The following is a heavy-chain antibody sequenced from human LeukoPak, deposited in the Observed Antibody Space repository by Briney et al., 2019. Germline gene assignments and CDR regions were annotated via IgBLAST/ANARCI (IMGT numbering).Heavy chain of an antibody. CDR2: ISSSSSTI. V-gene: IGHV3-48*01. CDR1: GFTFSSYS. J-gene: IGHJ4*02. CDR3: AKGFDWLVRENYFDY. Sequence: QAGGSLRLSCAASGFTFSSYSMNWVRQAPGKGLEWVSYISSSSSTIYYADSVKGRFTISRDNAKNSLYLQMNSLRAEDTALYYCAKGFDWLVRENYFDYWGQGTLVTVSS. D-gene: IGHD3-9*01.